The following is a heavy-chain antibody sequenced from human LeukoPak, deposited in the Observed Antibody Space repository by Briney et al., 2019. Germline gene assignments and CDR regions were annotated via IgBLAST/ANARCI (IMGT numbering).Heavy chain of an antibody. D-gene: IGHD1-26*01. CDR2: IYYNGNT. V-gene: IGHV4-61*05. CDR3: ARGRSNYYGMDV. CDR1: AGSISSSSHY. J-gene: IGHJ6*02. Sequence: SETLSLTCTVSAGSISSSSHYWDWIRRPPGKGLEWIGYIYYNGNTNYSPSLKSRVTMSVDTSKNLFSLKVSSVTAADTAVYYCARGRSNYYGMDVWGQGTTVTVSS.